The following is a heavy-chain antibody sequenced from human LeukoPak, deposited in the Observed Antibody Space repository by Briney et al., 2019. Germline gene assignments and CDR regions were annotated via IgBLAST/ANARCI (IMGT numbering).Heavy chain of an antibody. V-gene: IGHV4-59*12. Sequence: SETLSLTCTVSGGSISSYYWSWIRQPPGKGLEWIGYIYYSGSTNYNPSLKSRVTISVDTSKNQFSLKLSSVTAADTAVYYCARGGYSSGWYGLYWGQGTLVTVSS. CDR1: GGSISSYY. CDR3: ARGGYSSGWYGLY. J-gene: IGHJ4*02. D-gene: IGHD6-19*01. CDR2: IYYSGST.